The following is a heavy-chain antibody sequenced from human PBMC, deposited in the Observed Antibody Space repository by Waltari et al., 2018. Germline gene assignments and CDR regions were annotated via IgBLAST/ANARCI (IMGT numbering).Heavy chain of an antibody. J-gene: IGHJ6*03. Sequence: EVQLVESGGGLVQPGGSLRLSCAASGFTFSSYWMHWVRQAPGKGLVWVSRINSEGSSTSYADSVKGRFTSSRDNAKNTLYLQMNSLRAEDTAVYYCASHSALLDYYYMDVWGKGTTVTVSS. CDR3: ASHSALLDYYYMDV. D-gene: IGHD6-25*01. CDR1: GFTFSSYW. V-gene: IGHV3-74*01. CDR2: INSEGSST.